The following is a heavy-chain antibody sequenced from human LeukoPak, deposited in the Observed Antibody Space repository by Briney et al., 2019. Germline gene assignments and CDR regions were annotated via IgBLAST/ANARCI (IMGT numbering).Heavy chain of an antibody. CDR3: ARDRYPDELDY. Sequence: GGSLRLSCAASGFTVSSNYMSWVRQAPGEGLEWVSVIYSGGSTYYADSVKGRFTISRDNSKNTLYLQMNSLRSDDTAVYYCARDRYPDELDYWGQGTLVTVSS. J-gene: IGHJ4*02. CDR2: IYSGGST. V-gene: IGHV3-53*05. D-gene: IGHD1-26*01. CDR1: GFTVSSNY.